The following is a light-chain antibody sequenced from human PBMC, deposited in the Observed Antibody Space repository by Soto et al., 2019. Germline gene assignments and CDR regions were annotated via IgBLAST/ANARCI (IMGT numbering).Light chain of an antibody. J-gene: IGKJ1*01. CDR3: LQHYSWPWT. Sequence: EIFMTQSPFTFSVFPVETVTLPCRASQSVSGYLDWFHQKPGQAPRLVLLRIFTRAIGVPARFSGSGSETEFTLTISGLQSEDSGVYYCLQHYSWPWTFGQGTKVDIK. V-gene: IGKV3-15*01. CDR2: RIF. CDR1: QSVSGY.